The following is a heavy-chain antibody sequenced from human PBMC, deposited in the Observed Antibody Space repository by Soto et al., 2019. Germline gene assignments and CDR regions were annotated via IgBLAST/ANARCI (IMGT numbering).Heavy chain of an antibody. D-gene: IGHD2-15*01. Sequence: QVQLVQSGAEVKKLGASVKISCKASGYTFTRYTMNWVRQAPGQRLEWMGWINPDNGNTKSSQKFQDRVIITRDTSASTAYMDLSSLRSEDTAVYYCARGIATGQLDPWGQGTRVTVSS. CDR1: GYTFTRYT. V-gene: IGHV1-3*01. J-gene: IGHJ5*02. CDR3: ARGIATGQLDP. CDR2: INPDNGNT.